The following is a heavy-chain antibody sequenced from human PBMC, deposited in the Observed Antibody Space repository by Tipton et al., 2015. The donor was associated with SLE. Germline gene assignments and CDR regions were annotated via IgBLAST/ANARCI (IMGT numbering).Heavy chain of an antibody. CDR2: ISWDGGST. Sequence: SLRLSCAASGFTFDDYTMHWVRQAPGKGLGWVSLISWDGGSTYYADSVKGRFTISRDNSKNSLYLQMNSLRTEDTALYYCAKASLRDHGMDVWGQGTTVTVSS. D-gene: IGHD5-24*01. J-gene: IGHJ6*02. V-gene: IGHV3-43*01. CDR1: GFTFDDYT. CDR3: AKASLRDHGMDV.